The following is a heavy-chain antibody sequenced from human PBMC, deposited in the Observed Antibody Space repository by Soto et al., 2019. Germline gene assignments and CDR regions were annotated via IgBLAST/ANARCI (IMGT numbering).Heavy chain of an antibody. V-gene: IGHV3-23*01. J-gene: IGHJ3*02. CDR3: TKELLGGHIRPFDI. Sequence: GGSLRLSCAASGFTFSSYAMSCVRQAPGKGLEWVSAISGSGGTTYYADSVKGRFTISRDNSKNTLYLQMNTLRAGDTAVYYCTKELLGGHIRPFDIWGRGTVVTVS. D-gene: IGHD2-15*01. CDR1: GFTFSSYA. CDR2: ISGSGGTT.